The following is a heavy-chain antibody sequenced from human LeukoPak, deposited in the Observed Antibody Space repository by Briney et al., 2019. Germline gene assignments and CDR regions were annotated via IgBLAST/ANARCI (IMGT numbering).Heavy chain of an antibody. CDR1: GGSFSGYY. D-gene: IGHD3-10*01. V-gene: IGHV4-34*01. Sequence: PSETLSLTCAVYGGSFSGYYWSWIRQPPGKGLEWIGEINHSGSTNYNPSLKSRVTISVDTSKNQFSLKLSSVTATHTAVYYCARDEAHPNTYYYGSGSYYARLDIWGQGTMVTVSS. CDR2: INHSGST. CDR3: ARDEAHPNTYYYGSGSYYARLDI. J-gene: IGHJ3*02.